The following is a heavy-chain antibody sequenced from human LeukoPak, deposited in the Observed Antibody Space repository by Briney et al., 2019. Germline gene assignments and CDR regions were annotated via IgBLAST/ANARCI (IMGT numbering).Heavy chain of an antibody. CDR3: AKDRGLWGSYRYPTFFDY. CDR2: LSASGGTT. Sequence: GGSLRLSCVSSGLTFSSYAMSWVRQAPGKGLECVSTLSASGGTTYYADSVKGRFTISRDNSKNTLYLQTTSLRAEDTAVYYCAKDRGLWGSYRYPTFFDYWGHGALVTVSS. CDR1: GLTFSSYA. D-gene: IGHD3-16*02. J-gene: IGHJ4*01. V-gene: IGHV3-23*01.